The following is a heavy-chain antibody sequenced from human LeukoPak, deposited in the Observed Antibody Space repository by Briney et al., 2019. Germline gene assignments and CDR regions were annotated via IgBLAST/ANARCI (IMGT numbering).Heavy chain of an antibody. J-gene: IGHJ6*04. V-gene: IGHV4-59*01. D-gene: IGHD4-11*01. CDR2: IYYSGST. Sequence: SETLSLTCTVSSGSISSYYWSWIRQPPGKGLEWIGYIYYSGSTNYNPSLKSRVTISVDTSKNQFSLKLSSVTAADTAVYYCARVLNTVTTMDVWGKRTTVTFSS. CDR3: ARVLNTVTTMDV. CDR1: SGSISSYY.